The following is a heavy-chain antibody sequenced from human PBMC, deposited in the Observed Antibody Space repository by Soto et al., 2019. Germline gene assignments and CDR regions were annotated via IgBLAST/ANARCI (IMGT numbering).Heavy chain of an antibody. CDR3: ARDGAIVRGVIITFYYGMDV. V-gene: IGHV3-48*03. Sequence: GGSLRLSCAASGFTFSSYEMNWVRQAPGKGLEWVSYISSSGSTIYYADSVKGRFTISRDNAKNSLYLQMNSLRAEDTAVYYCARDGAIVRGVIITFYYGMDVWGQGTTVTVSS. CDR1: GFTFSSYE. D-gene: IGHD3-10*02. J-gene: IGHJ6*02. CDR2: ISSSGSTI.